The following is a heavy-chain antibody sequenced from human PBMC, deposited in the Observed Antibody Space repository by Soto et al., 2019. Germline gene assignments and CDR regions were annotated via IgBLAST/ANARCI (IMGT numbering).Heavy chain of an antibody. D-gene: IGHD1-1*01. CDR1: GGSLSSGPYS. J-gene: IGHJ5*02. CDR2: FSYSGST. CDR3: ARSYTTTKEANWFDP. Sequence: SETLSLTCTVSGGSLSSGPYSWGWIRQPPEKGLEWIGTFSYSGSTYYNPSLESRVTISVDTSKNQFSLKVSSVTAADTAVYYCARSYTTTKEANWFDPWGQGTQVTVSS. V-gene: IGHV4-39*07.